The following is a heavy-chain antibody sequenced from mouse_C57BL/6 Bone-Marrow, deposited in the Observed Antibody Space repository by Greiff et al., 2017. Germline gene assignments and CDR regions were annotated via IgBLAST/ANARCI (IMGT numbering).Heavy chain of an antibody. V-gene: IGHV3-8*01. Sequence: VQLQQSGPGLAKPSQTLSLTCSVTGYSITSDYWNWIRKFPGHKLEYMGYISYSGSTYYNPSLKSRISITRDTSQNQYYLQLKSVTTVDTATYYSARSRDYSYWYFDVWGTGTTVTVSS. J-gene: IGHJ1*03. D-gene: IGHD2-4*01. CDR2: ISYSGST. CDR3: ARSRDYSYWYFDV. CDR1: GYSITSDY.